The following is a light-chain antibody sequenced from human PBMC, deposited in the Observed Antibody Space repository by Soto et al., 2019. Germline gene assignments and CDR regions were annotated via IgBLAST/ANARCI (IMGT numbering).Light chain of an antibody. CDR2: WAS. J-gene: IGKJ4*01. V-gene: IGKV4-1*01. CDR3: QQYYTTPPT. Sequence: DIVLTQSPDSLAVSLGERATINYKSSQSVLYSSNNENYLTWYQQKPGQPPKLLIYWASTRESGVPDRFSGSGSGTDFTLTISSLQAEDVAVYYCQQYYTTPPTFGGGTKVDIK. CDR1: QSVLYSSNNENY.